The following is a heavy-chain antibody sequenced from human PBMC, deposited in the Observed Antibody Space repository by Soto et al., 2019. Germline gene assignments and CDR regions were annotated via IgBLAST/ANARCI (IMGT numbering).Heavy chain of an antibody. CDR2: INPNSEET. J-gene: IGHJ4*02. Sequence: QVQLVQSGAEVKKPGASVKVSCKASGDTFSDYYIHWVRQAPGQGLEWMGWINPNSEETNYEQKFQGRVTMNRDTSPSTAYMELSRLRSDYTAVYYCARDRGYSGYELDYWGQVTLVTVSS. D-gene: IGHD5-12*01. V-gene: IGHV1-2*02. CDR1: GDTFSDYY. CDR3: ARDRGYSGYELDY.